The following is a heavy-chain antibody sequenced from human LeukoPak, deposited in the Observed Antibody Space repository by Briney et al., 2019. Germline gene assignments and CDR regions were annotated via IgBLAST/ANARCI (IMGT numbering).Heavy chain of an antibody. Sequence: APVKVSCKASGYTFTGYYMHWVRQAPGQGLEWMGWINPNSGGTNYAQKFQGRVTMTRDTSISTAYMELSRLRSDDTAVYYCARGPDLYSSSSQAFDIWGQGTMVTVSS. CDR1: GYTFTGYY. V-gene: IGHV1-2*02. D-gene: IGHD6-6*01. CDR2: INPNSGGT. CDR3: ARGPDLYSSSSQAFDI. J-gene: IGHJ3*02.